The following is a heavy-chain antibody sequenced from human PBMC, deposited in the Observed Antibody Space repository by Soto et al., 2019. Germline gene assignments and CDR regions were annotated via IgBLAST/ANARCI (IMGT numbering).Heavy chain of an antibody. CDR2: IWSDGSNK. Sequence: QVQLVASGGGVVQPGMSLRLSCATSGFTFSSHAIHWVRQAPGKGLEWVAQIWSDGSNKYYADSMRGLFTISRYFSNNMAFMQMNSPRAADTAVYYCAREGKSPAPYAFDMWGQGTLVIVSS. D-gene: IGHD3-10*01. CDR3: AREGKSPAPYAFDM. V-gene: IGHV3-33*01. J-gene: IGHJ3*02. CDR1: GFTFSSHA.